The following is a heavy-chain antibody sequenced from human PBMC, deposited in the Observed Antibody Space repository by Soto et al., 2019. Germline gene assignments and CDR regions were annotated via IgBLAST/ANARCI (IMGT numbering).Heavy chain of an antibody. CDR1: AYTFTAYY. V-gene: IGHV1-2*02. D-gene: IGHD4-17*01. J-gene: IGHJ4*01. Sequence: ASVKVSCKPFAYTFTAYYIHWVRQAPGQGLECMGWVDPRSGATNYAQRFQGRVVMTRDTSVHTVYRELSGLTSDDTAIYYCATDDYGAYAFWGQRSLVTLT. CDR2: VDPRSGAT. CDR3: ATDDYGAYAF.